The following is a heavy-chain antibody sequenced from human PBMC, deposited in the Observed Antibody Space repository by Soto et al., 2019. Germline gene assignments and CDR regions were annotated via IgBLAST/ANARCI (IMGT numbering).Heavy chain of an antibody. Sequence: QVQLVQSGADVKKPGTSVKVSCKAAGYSFTNYCMYWVRQAPGQGLAWMGMINPRTGSTRYAQKFQDRVTLTRDTSTTTVYMELSTLISDDTAVYYCARDGGLLTASWHYDLWGPGTLVTVSS. D-gene: IGHD2-15*01. J-gene: IGHJ2*01. CDR1: GYSFTNYC. V-gene: IGHV1-46*01. CDR2: INPRTGST. CDR3: ARDGGLLTASWHYDL.